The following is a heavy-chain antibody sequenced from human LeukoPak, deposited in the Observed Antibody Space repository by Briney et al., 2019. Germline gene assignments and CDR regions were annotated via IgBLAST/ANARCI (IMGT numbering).Heavy chain of an antibody. V-gene: IGHV4-34*01. CDR2: INHSGST. D-gene: IGHD3-3*01. CDR1: GGSFSGYY. CDR3: ARRRYDFWSGYSTNFDY. J-gene: IGHJ4*02. Sequence: SETLSLTCAVYGGSFSGYYWSWIRQPPGKGLEWIGEINHSGSTNYNPSIKSRVTISVDTSKNQFSLKLSSVTAADTAVYYCARRRYDFWSGYSTNFDYWGQGTLVTVSS.